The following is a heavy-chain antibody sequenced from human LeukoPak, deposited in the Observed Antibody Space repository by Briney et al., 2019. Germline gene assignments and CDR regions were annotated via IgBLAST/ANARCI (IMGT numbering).Heavy chain of an antibody. CDR3: VEASSDYYYDS. V-gene: IGHV3-64D*06. Sequence: GGSLRLSCSASGFTFSTYAMHWVRQAPGKGLEYVSASSSKRDSTFHADSVNGRFTISRDNSKNTLYLQMSSLRTEDTAVYYCVEASSDYYYDSWGQGTLVTVSS. CDR2: SSSKRDST. CDR1: GFTFSTYA. J-gene: IGHJ5*01. D-gene: IGHD3-22*01.